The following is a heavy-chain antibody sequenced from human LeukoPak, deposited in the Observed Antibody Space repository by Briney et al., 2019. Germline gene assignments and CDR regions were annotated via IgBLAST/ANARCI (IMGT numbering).Heavy chain of an antibody. CDR2: IVPLGGAV. CDR1: GGTFPNYA. Sequence: SVKVSCKASGGTFPNYAIGWVRQAPGQGLEWMGGIVPLGGAVNYAQKFQGRLTFSADESTHTVYMELSSLRSEDTAVYYCATRADTSSSLEAHYKSYCLDVWGKGTTVTVSS. V-gene: IGHV1-69*13. CDR3: ATRADTSSSLEAHYKSYCLDV. D-gene: IGHD6-6*01. J-gene: IGHJ6*03.